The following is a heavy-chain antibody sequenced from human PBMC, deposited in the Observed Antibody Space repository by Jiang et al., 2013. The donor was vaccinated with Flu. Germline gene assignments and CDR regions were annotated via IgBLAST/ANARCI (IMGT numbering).Heavy chain of an antibody. V-gene: IGHV4-61*01. CDR3: ARAPLGFCGTTACYRYFDY. Sequence: KPSETLSLTCTVSGASVSSDSYYWSWIRQPPGKGLEWIGYINYSGRTNYNPSLKSRVTISVHTSKNQFSLKLSSVTAADTAVYFCARAPLGFCGTTACYRYFDYWGQGNLVT. D-gene: IGHD2-2*02. J-gene: IGHJ4*02. CDR2: INYSGRT. CDR1: GASVSSDSYY.